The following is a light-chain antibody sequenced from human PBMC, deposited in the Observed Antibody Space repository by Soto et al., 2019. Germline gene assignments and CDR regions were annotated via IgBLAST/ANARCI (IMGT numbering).Light chain of an antibody. Sequence: EIVLTQSPATLSLSPGERVTLSCRASQSVSIDLAWYQQKPGQAPRLLIYGASTRATDIPATFTGSGSGTEFTLTISSLQSEDIAVYYCQQYNKWPQTFGQGTKVDIK. CDR3: QQYNKWPQT. J-gene: IGKJ1*01. CDR1: QSVSID. CDR2: GAS. V-gene: IGKV3-15*01.